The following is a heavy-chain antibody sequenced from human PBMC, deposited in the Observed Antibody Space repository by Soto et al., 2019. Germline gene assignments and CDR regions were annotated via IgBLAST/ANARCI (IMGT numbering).Heavy chain of an antibody. CDR2: ISGSGGST. CDR3: AKYDFWSGYYTGDLQQYYFDY. D-gene: IGHD3-3*01. Sequence: EVQLLESGGGLVQPGGSLRLSCAASGFTFSNYAMNWVRQAPGKGLEWVSAISGSGGSTYYADSVKGRFTISRDNSKNALYLQVNSLGAEDTAVYYCAKYDFWSGYYTGDLQQYYFDYWGQGTLVTVSS. CDR1: GFTFSNYA. V-gene: IGHV3-23*01. J-gene: IGHJ4*02.